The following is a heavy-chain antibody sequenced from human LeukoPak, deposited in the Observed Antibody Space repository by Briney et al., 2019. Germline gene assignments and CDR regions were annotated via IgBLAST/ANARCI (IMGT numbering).Heavy chain of an antibody. CDR1: GFTFSSYG. CDR3: AKGRGYTYGYSLDI. CDR2: ISYDGSNK. V-gene: IGHV3-30*18. D-gene: IGHD3-22*01. J-gene: IGHJ3*02. Sequence: SGGSLRLSCAASGFTFSSYGMHWVRQAPGKGLEWVALISYDGSNKYYADSVKGRFTISRDNSKNTLYLRMNSLRAEDAAVYFCAKGRGYTYGYSLDIWGQGTMVTVSS.